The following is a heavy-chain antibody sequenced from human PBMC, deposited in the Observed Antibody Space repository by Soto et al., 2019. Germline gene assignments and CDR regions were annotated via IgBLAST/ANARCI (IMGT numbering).Heavy chain of an antibody. J-gene: IGHJ4*02. D-gene: IGHD6-6*01. V-gene: IGHV4-31*03. Sequence: SETLSLTCTVSGGSISSGGYYWSWIRQHPGKGLEWIGYIYYSGSTYYNPSLKSRVTISVDTSKNQFSLKLSSVTAADTAMYYCARRSFGSSSSTPYYFDYWGQGTLVTVSS. CDR3: ARRSFGSSSSTPYYFDY. CDR1: GGSISSGGYY. CDR2: IYYSGST.